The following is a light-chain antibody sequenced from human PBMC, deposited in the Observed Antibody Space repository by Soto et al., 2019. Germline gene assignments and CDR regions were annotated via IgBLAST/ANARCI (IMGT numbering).Light chain of an antibody. V-gene: IGLV1-40*01. J-gene: IGLJ1*01. CDR2: ANI. CDR3: QSYDSTLSARYV. Sequence: QSVLTQPPSVSGAPGQRVTISCTRSSSNIGAGYDVHWYQQRPGAAPKLLISANINRPSGVPDRFSGSTSGTSASPPITGLQADDEGDYYCQSYDSTLSARYVFGNGTKVTVL. CDR1: SSNIGAGYD.